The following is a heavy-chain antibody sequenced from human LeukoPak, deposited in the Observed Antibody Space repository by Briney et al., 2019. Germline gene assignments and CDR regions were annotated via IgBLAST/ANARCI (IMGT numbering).Heavy chain of an antibody. D-gene: IGHD3-9*01. CDR3: ARDSYDILTGPSMEFDY. Sequence: ASVKVSCKASGYTFTSYYMHWVRQAPGQGLEWMGIINPSGGSTSYAQKFQGRVTMTTDTSTSTAYMELRSLRSDDTAVYYCARDSYDILTGPSMEFDYWGQGTLVTVSS. J-gene: IGHJ4*02. CDR2: INPSGGST. CDR1: GYTFTSYY. V-gene: IGHV1-46*01.